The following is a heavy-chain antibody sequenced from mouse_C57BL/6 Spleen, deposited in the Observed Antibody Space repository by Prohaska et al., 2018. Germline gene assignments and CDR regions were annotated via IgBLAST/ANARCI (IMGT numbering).Heavy chain of an antibody. D-gene: IGHD2-13*01. Sequence: QGKSLEWIGDINPNNGCTSYNQKFKGKATLTVDKSSSTAYMELRSLTSEDSAVYYCARKRDYYYYAMDYWGQGTSVTVDS. V-gene: IGHV1-26*01. J-gene: IGHJ4*01. CDR2: INPNNGCT. CDR3: ARKRDYYYYAMDY.